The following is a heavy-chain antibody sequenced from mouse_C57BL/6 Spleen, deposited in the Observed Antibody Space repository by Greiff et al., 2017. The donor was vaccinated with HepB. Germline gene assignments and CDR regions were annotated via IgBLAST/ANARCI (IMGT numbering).Heavy chain of an antibody. Sequence: VQLQQSGAELARPGASVKLSCKASGYTFTSYGISWVKQRTGQGLEWIGEIYPRSGNTYYNEKFKGKATLTADKSSSTAYMELRSLTSEDSAVYFCARTSITTVVAPYYYAMDYWGQGTSVTGSS. CDR2: IYPRSGNT. D-gene: IGHD1-1*01. CDR3: ARTSITTVVAPYYYAMDY. CDR1: GYTFTSYG. V-gene: IGHV1-81*01. J-gene: IGHJ4*01.